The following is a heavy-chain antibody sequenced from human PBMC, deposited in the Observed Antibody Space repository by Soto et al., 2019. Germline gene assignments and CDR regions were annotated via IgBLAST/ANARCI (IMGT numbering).Heavy chain of an antibody. Sequence: SETLSLTCSVFGGPISSSSHYWVWIRQSPGKGLEWIGSMSYSGSAYSNPSLKSRVPLFVAMSKNQVSLQLTSVTAADTAMYYCARRHGGITVLRAPGHFDYWGQGPRVTVSS. CDR3: ARRHGGITVLRAPGHFDY. CDR1: GGPISSSSHY. CDR2: MSYSGSA. V-gene: IGHV4-39*01. J-gene: IGHJ4*02. D-gene: IGHD3-3*01.